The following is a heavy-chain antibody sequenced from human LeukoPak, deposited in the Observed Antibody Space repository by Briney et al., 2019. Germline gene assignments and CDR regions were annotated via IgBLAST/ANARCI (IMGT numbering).Heavy chain of an antibody. V-gene: IGHV4-59*01. CDR2: IYYSGST. Sequence: PSETLSLTCTVSGGPISSYYWSWIRQPPGKGLEWIGYIYYSGSTNYNSSLKSRVTISVDTSKNQFSLKLSSVTAADTAVYYCARGNGWVCSSTSCYNWFDPWGQGTLVTVSS. J-gene: IGHJ5*02. D-gene: IGHD2-2*01. CDR1: GGPISSYY. CDR3: ARGNGWVCSSTSCYNWFDP.